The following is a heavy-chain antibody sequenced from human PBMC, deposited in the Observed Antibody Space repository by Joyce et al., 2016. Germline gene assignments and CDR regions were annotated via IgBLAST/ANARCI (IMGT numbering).Heavy chain of an antibody. CDR1: GGSISCGEYY. Sequence: QVQLQESGPGRVKLSQTLSPTITVSGGSISCGEYYWMWIRQHRGKGLEWIGPNYYSASPYFNPSLKSRITMSVDTSKTQFSLKLSSVTAADTAVYYCASAFLYYYDSSGPSAPLDAFDIWGQGTMVTVSS. D-gene: IGHD3-22*01. J-gene: IGHJ3*02. CDR3: ASAFLYYYDSSGPSAPLDAFDI. V-gene: IGHV4-31*03. CDR2: NYYSASP.